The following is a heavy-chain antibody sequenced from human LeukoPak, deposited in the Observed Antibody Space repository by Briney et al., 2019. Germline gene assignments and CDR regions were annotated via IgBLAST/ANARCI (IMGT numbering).Heavy chain of an antibody. CDR3: ARGTATTLFYSYYYIDV. D-gene: IGHD1-1*01. CDR2: IYRSGST. V-gene: IGHV4-38-2*02. J-gene: IGHJ6*03. CDR1: GYFKSSGYY. Sequence: SDTLSLTCTVCGYFKSSGYYWGWLRQPPGRGLEWTGRIYRSGSTYYTPSLKSRVTISVDTSKNQFSLKLSSVTAADTAVYYCARGTATTLFYSYYYIDVWGKGTTVTVSS.